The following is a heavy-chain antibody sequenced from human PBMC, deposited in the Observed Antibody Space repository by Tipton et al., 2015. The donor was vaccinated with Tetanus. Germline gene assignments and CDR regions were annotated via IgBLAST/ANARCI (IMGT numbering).Heavy chain of an antibody. CDR3: ARDQARGARGWNYFDY. CDR1: GGSISSGGYY. CDR2: IYYSGST. Sequence: TLSLTCTVSGGSISSGGYYWSWIRQHPGKGLEWIGDIYYSGSTYYNPSLKSRVTTSVDTSKNQFSLKLNSGTAADTAVYYCARDQARGARGWNYFDYWGQGTLVTVSS. V-gene: IGHV4-31*03. D-gene: IGHD1-26*01. J-gene: IGHJ4*02.